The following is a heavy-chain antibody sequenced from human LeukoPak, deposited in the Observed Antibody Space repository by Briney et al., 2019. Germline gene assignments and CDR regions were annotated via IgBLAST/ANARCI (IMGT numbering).Heavy chain of an antibody. J-gene: IGHJ4*02. V-gene: IGHV3-7*03. D-gene: IGHD5-18*01. CDR3: ARADTAMAYDY. CDR1: GFTFSNYW. CDR2: IKQDRSEK. Sequence: GGSLRLSCAASGFTFSNYWMSWVRQAPGKGLEWVANIKQDRSEKYYVDSVKGRFTISRDNSKNTLYLQMNSLGAEDTAVYYCARADTAMAYDYWGQGTLVTVSS.